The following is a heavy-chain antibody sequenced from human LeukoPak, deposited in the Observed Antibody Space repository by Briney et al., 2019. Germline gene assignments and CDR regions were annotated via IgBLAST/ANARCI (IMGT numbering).Heavy chain of an antibody. D-gene: IGHD3-10*01. CDR1: GYSISSGYY. CDR2: IYHSGST. V-gene: IGHV4-38-2*02. CDR3: ATNYGSGSYYFDY. J-gene: IGHJ4*02. Sequence: SETLSLTCTVSGYSISSGYYWGWIRQPPGKGLEWIGSIYHSGSTYYNPSLKSRVTISVDTSKNQFSLKLSSVTAADTTVYYCATNYGSGSYYFDYWGQGTLVTVSS.